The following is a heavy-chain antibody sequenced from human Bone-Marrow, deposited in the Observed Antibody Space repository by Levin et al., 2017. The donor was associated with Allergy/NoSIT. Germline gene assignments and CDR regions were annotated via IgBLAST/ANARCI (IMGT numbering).Heavy chain of an antibody. V-gene: IGHV3-30*18. CDR3: AKGGDMDV. CDR2: ITSDGSVK. J-gene: IGHJ6*03. Sequence: PGGSLRLSCAASGFLFNSFGIYWVRQAPGKGLEWVALITSDGSVKFYADSVKGRFTISRDNSRDTLYLQMNSLRPDDTAIYYCAKGGDMDVWGKGTTVTVSS. CDR1: GFLFNSFG.